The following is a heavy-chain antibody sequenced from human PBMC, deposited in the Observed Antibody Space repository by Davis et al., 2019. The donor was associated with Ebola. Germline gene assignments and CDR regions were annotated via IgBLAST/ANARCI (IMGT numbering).Heavy chain of an antibody. D-gene: IGHD6-19*01. Sequence: PGGSLRLSCAASGCTFSSYAMTWVRQAPGKGLEWVSGISGSGDSTYYADSVRGRFTISRDNSKNTLYLRMNSLRAEDTAVYYCAKDLGSAGWYFDYWGQGTLATVSS. V-gene: IGHV3-23*01. CDR2: ISGSGDST. J-gene: IGHJ4*02. CDR3: AKDLGSAGWYFDY. CDR1: GCTFSSYA.